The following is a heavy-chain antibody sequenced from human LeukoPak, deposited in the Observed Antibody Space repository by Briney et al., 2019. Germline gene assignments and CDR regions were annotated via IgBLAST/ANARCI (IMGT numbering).Heavy chain of an antibody. Sequence: SETLSLTCTVSGGSISSYYWSWIRQPPGTGLEWIGYIYYSGSTNYNPSLKSRVTISVDTSKNQFSLKLSSVTAADTAVYYCARDLGDDAFDIWGQGTMVTVSS. CDR2: IYYSGST. V-gene: IGHV4-59*01. D-gene: IGHD3-10*01. CDR1: GGSISSYY. CDR3: ARDLGDDAFDI. J-gene: IGHJ3*02.